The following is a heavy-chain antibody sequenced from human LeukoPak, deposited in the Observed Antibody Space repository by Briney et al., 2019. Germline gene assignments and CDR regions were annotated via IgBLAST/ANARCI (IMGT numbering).Heavy chain of an antibody. CDR3: ASRIIKYYYDSSGYQAY. J-gene: IGHJ4*02. V-gene: IGHV4-34*01. CDR1: WGAFKGYY. Sequence: SETLSLTCGCYWGAFKGYYRGLIRPAPRKGLELIGEINHNGSTNYNPSLKSRVTISVDTSKNQFSLKLSSVTAADTAVYYCASRIIKYYYDSSGYQAYWGQGTLVTVSS. CDR2: INHNGST. D-gene: IGHD3-22*01.